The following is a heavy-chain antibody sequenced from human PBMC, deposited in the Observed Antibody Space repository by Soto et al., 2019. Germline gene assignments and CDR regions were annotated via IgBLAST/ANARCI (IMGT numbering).Heavy chain of an antibody. CDR2: ISYDGSNK. D-gene: IGHD6-13*01. J-gene: IGHJ6*02. V-gene: IGHV3-30*18. CDR1: GFTFSSYG. CDR3: AKGIAAAGIYYYYGMDV. Sequence: GSLRLSCAASGFTFSSYGMHWVRQAPGKGLEWVAVISYDGSNKYYADSVKGRFTISRDNSKNTLYLQMNSLRAEDTAVYYCAKGIAAAGIYYYYGMDVWGQGTTVTVSS.